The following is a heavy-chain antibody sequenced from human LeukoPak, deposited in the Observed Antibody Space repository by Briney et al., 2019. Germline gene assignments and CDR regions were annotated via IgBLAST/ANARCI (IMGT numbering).Heavy chain of an antibody. J-gene: IGHJ3*02. D-gene: IGHD3-10*01. Sequence: GGSLRLSCAASGFTFSSHGMTWVRQAPGKGLEWVSAISGSGGSTYYADSVKGRSTISRDNYKNTLYLQMNSLRAEDTAVYYCAKFGLAGSGRYHDAFDIWGQGTMVTVSS. V-gene: IGHV3-23*01. CDR2: ISGSGGST. CDR3: AKFGLAGSGRYHDAFDI. CDR1: GFTFSSHG.